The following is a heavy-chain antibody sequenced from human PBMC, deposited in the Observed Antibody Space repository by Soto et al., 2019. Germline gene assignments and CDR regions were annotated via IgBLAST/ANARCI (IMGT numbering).Heavy chain of an antibody. CDR3: ARQSNRYYDSSGYPQDAFDI. Sequence: GESLKISCKGSGYSFTSYWISWVRQMPGKGLEWMGRIDPSDSYTNYSPSFQGHVTISADKSISTAYLQWSSLKASDTAMYYCARQSNRYYDSSGYPQDAFDIWGQGTLVTV. J-gene: IGHJ3*02. V-gene: IGHV5-10-1*01. D-gene: IGHD3-22*01. CDR2: IDPSDSYT. CDR1: GYSFTSYW.